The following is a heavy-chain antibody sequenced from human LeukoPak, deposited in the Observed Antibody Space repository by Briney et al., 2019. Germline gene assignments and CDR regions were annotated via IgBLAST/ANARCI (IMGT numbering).Heavy chain of an antibody. J-gene: IGHJ3*01. Sequence: GGSLRLSCAASGLTFINAWMNWVRQAPGKGLEWVGRIKTKSDGGTTDYAAPVKGRFTISRDDSKNTLYLQMSSLKTEDTAVYYCTTEGFEYTGSWVAFDVWGQGTMVTVSS. D-gene: IGHD1-26*01. CDR1: GLTFINAW. V-gene: IGHV3-15*01. CDR2: IKTKSDGGTT. CDR3: TTEGFEYTGSWVAFDV.